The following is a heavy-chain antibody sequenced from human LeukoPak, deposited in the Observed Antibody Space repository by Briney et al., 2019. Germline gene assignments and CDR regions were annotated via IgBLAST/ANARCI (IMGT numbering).Heavy chain of an antibody. Sequence: GESLKISCKGSGYSFANYWIGWVRQMPGKGLEWMEIIYPYDSDTRYSPSLKGQVTISADKSITSAYLQWSSLKASDSATYYCATRYCNGGSCYLIWGQGTLVTVSS. CDR2: IYPYDSDT. J-gene: IGHJ4*02. D-gene: IGHD2-15*01. CDR3: ATRYCNGGSCYLI. CDR1: GYSFANYW. V-gene: IGHV5-51*01.